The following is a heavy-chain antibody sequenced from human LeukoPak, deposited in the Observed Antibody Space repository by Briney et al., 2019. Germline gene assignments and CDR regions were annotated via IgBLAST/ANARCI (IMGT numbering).Heavy chain of an antibody. CDR2: ISTSSIYI. CDR3: ARDSLRYFDWLSVFDY. J-gene: IGHJ4*02. CDR1: GFTFSRYS. Sequence: GGSLRLSCAASGFTFSRYSMNWVRQAPGKGLEWVSSISTSSIYIYYADPVKGRFTISRDNAKNSLYLQMNSLRAEDTAVYYCARDSLRYFDWLSVFDYWGQGTLVTVSS. V-gene: IGHV3-21*01. D-gene: IGHD3-9*01.